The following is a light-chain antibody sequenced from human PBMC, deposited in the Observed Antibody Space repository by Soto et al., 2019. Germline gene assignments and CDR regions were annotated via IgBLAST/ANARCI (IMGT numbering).Light chain of an antibody. CDR1: QSVLYSSNNMNY. Sequence: DIVMTQSPDSLAVSLGERATINCRSSQSVLYSSNNMNYLAWYQQKPGQPPKLLIYWASTRESGVPDRFSGSGSGTDFTLTISSLQAEDVAVYYCQQYYTNPPITFGQGTRLEIK. J-gene: IGKJ5*01. CDR2: WAS. V-gene: IGKV4-1*01. CDR3: QQYYTNPPIT.